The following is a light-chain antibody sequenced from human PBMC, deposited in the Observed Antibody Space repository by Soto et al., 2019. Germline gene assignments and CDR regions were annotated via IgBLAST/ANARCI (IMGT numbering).Light chain of an antibody. CDR2: GAS. CDR3: QQYGSSPFT. Sequence: ESVLTQSPGTLSLSPGERATLSCRASQSVSSSYLAWYQQKPGQAPRLLIYGASSRATGIPDRFSGSGSGTDFTLTISRLEPEDFAVYYCQQYGSSPFTFGPGTQVDIK. J-gene: IGKJ3*01. V-gene: IGKV3-20*01. CDR1: QSVSSSY.